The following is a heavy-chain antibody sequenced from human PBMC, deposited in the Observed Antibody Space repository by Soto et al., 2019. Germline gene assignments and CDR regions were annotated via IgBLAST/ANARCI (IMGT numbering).Heavy chain of an antibody. V-gene: IGHV3-73*01. CDR1: GFTFSGSA. D-gene: IGHD6-19*01. J-gene: IGHJ4*02. CDR3: TRNAYSSGWPFDY. CDR2: IRSKANSYAT. Sequence: GWSLRLSCAASGFTFSGSAMHWVRQASGKGLEWVGRIRSKANSYATAYAASVKGRFTISRDDSKNTEYLQMNSLKTEDTAVYYCTRNAYSSGWPFDYWGQGTLVTVSS.